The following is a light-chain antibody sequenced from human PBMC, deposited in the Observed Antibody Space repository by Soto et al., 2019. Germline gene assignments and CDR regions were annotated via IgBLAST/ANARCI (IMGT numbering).Light chain of an antibody. CDR3: QQSYSTPT. Sequence: DIQMTQSPSSLSASVGDRVTITCRASQSISSYLNWYQQKPGKAPKLLIYAASSLQSGVPSRFSGSGSGTDFTLTISSLQPYDFATYYCQQSYSTPTFGQGTKVEIK. J-gene: IGKJ1*01. V-gene: IGKV1-39*01. CDR1: QSISSY. CDR2: AAS.